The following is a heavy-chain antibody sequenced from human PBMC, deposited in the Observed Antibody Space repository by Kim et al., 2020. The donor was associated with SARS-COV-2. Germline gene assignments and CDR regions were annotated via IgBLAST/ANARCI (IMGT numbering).Heavy chain of an antibody. CDR1: GGSISSYY. CDR3: ARVRQRRIAAAGSYYYYMDV. D-gene: IGHD6-13*01. V-gene: IGHV4-4*07. J-gene: IGHJ6*03. Sequence: SDTLSLTCTVSGGSISSYYWSWIRQPAGKGLEWIGRIYTSGSTNYNPSLKSRVTMSVDTSKNQFSLKLSSVTAADTAVYYCARVRQRRIAAAGSYYYYMDVWGKGTTVTVSS. CDR2: IYTSGST.